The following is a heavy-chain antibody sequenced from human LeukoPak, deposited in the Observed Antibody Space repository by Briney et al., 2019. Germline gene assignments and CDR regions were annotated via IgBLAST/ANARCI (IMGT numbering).Heavy chain of an antibody. V-gene: IGHV3-48*01. CDR2: ISSSSSTI. CDR1: GFTFSSYS. D-gene: IGHD6-19*01. Sequence: PGGSLRLSCAASGFTFSSYSMHWVRQAPGKGLEWVSYISSSSSTIYYADSVKGRFTISRDNAKNSLYLQMNSLRAEDTAVYYCARDDLGGWYAGIDYWGQGTLVTVSS. CDR3: ARDDLGGWYAGIDY. J-gene: IGHJ4*02.